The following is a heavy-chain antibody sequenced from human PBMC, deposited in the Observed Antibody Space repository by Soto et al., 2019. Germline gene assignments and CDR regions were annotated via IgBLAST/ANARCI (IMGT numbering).Heavy chain of an antibody. Sequence: QVQLQESGPGLVKPSETLSLTCSVSGDSISSDYWSWIRQPPGKGLEWIGYMYYTGTTNYNPSLRSRVTRSLDTSKKKFSLKLSSVTAADTAVYYCARPGIRLGNKMDVWGQGTTVTVSS. J-gene: IGHJ6*02. CDR2: MYYTGTT. D-gene: IGHD4-17*01. CDR1: GDSISSDY. CDR3: ARPGIRLGNKMDV. V-gene: IGHV4-59*01.